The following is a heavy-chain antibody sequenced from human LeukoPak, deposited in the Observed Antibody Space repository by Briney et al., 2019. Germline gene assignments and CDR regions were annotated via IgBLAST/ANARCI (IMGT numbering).Heavy chain of an antibody. CDR1: GGTFSNYA. J-gene: IGHJ1*01. Sequence: SVKVSCKASGGTFSNYAISWVRQAPGQGLEWMGGITPLVGTAKYAQKFQGRVTITADESTSTAYMELSSLRSEDTAVYYCARDSSEFRSLIPHWGQGTLVTVSS. CDR2: ITPLVGTA. D-gene: IGHD3-3*01. CDR3: ARDSSEFRSLIPH. V-gene: IGHV1-69*13.